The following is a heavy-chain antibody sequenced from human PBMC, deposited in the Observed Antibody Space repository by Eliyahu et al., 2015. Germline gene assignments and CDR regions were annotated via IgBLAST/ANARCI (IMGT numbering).Heavy chain of an antibody. CDR1: GFXFDEYA. CDR2: ISWHSDRI. J-gene: IGHJ4*01. D-gene: IGHD4-17*01. CDR3: AKDMATVTTGYFDS. Sequence: EVHLVESGGGMVQPGRSLRLSCAASGFXFDEYAMAWVRQPPGKGLGWVSGISWHSDRIDYADSVKGRFTISRDNAKKSLFLQMNSLGAEDTAFYYCAKDMATVTTGYFDSWGQGTLVTVSS. V-gene: IGHV3-9*01.